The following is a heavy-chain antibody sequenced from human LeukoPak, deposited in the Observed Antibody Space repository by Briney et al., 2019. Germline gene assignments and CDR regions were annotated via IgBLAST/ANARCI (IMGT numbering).Heavy chain of an antibody. V-gene: IGHV3-23*01. J-gene: IGHJ6*02. CDR1: GFTVSSNY. Sequence: PGGSLRLSCAASGFTVSSNYMSWVRQAPGKGLEWVSAISGSGGSTYYADSVKGRFTISRDNSKNTLYLQMNSLRAEDTAVYYCAKMKGDSYGYYYYGMDVWGQGTTVTVSS. CDR2: ISGSGGST. CDR3: AKMKGDSYGYYYYGMDV. D-gene: IGHD5-18*01.